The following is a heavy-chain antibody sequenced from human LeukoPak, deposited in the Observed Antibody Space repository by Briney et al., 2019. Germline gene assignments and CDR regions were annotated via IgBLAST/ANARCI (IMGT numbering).Heavy chain of an antibody. Sequence: GGSLRLSCAASGFTFSTYWMHWVRQAPGKGLVWVSRINSDGGTTSYADSVKGRFTISRDNAKNTLYLQMNSLRAEDTAVYYCAKVGLRLGGDYWGQGTLVTVSS. D-gene: IGHD4-17*01. J-gene: IGHJ4*02. CDR3: AKVGLRLGGDY. CDR1: GFTFSTYW. CDR2: INSDGGTT. V-gene: IGHV3-74*01.